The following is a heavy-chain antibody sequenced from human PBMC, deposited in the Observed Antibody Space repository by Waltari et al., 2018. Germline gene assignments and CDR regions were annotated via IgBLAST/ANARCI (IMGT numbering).Heavy chain of an antibody. J-gene: IGHJ4*02. Sequence: QVQLVESGGGVVQPGRSLRLSCAASGFNFSSYAMHWVRQAPGKGLEWVAVISYDGSNKYYADSVKGRFTISRDNSKNTLYLQMNSLRAEDTAVYYCARVSQWLVPFDYWGQGTLVTVSS. CDR2: ISYDGSNK. D-gene: IGHD6-19*01. V-gene: IGHV3-30*01. CDR1: GFNFSSYA. CDR3: ARVSQWLVPFDY.